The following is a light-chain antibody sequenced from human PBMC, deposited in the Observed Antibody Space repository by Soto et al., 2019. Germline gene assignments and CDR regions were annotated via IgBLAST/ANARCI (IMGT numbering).Light chain of an antibody. CDR1: QSVTTDY. CDR3: QQYGSSPLT. J-gene: IGKJ4*01. CDR2: GAS. Sequence: DIVLMQSPGTLSLSPGERATLSYRASQSVTTDYLAWYQHKPGQAPRLLIYGASTRATGIPDRFSGSGSGTDFTLTISRLEPEDFSVYYCQQYGSSPLTFGGGTKVDI. V-gene: IGKV3-20*01.